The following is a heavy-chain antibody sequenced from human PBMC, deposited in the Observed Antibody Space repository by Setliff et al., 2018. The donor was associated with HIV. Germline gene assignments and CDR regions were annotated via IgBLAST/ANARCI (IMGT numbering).Heavy chain of an antibody. CDR1: GGSISGSSYY. CDR2: MYYSGST. J-gene: IGHJ4*02. D-gene: IGHD5-12*01. Sequence: SETLSLTCIVSGGSISGSSYYWGWIRQSPGKGLEWIGNMYYSGSTYYNPSLKSRVTISVDTSKNHLSLKLTSVTAADTGLYYCVLGLRFSPFDNWGQGTLVTVSS. V-gene: IGHV4-39*02. CDR3: VLGLRFSPFDN.